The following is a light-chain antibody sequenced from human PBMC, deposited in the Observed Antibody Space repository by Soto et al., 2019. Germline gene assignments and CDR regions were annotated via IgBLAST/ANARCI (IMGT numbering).Light chain of an antibody. CDR3: QHYNFWPHT. CDR2: DAS. V-gene: IGKV1-5*01. CDR1: QTISTW. J-gene: IGKJ2*01. Sequence: DIQVTQSPPTLSASVGDRVTITCRASQTISTWMAWYQQKPGKAPKLLVYDASTLQSGVASRFSGSGSGTEFTLIISGLQPDDSETYLCQHYNFWPHTFGQGTKVDIK.